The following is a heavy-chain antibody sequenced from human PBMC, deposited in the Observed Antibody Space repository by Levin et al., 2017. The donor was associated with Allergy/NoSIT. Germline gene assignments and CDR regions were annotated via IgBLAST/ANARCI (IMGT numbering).Heavy chain of an antibody. J-gene: IGHJ4*02. D-gene: IGHD1-7*01. V-gene: IGHV3-74*01. Sequence: GESLKISCAASGFTVSNYWMHWVRQAPGKGLVWVSRINNDGSSTNYADSVKGRFTISRDNAKKTLYLQMDSLRDEDSAVYYCARAREGTRNSLDYWGQGTLVTVSS. CDR3: ARAREGTRNSLDY. CDR1: GFTVSNYW. CDR2: INNDGSST.